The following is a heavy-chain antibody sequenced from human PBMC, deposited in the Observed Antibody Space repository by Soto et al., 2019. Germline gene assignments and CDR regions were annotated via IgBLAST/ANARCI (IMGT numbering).Heavy chain of an antibody. J-gene: IGHJ4*02. CDR3: AKDHRGPYSSSWYVIGFDY. CDR1: GYTFTNYA. CDR2: IHGGNGNT. V-gene: IGHV1-3*01. Sequence: GASVKVSCKASGYTFTNYAMHWVRQAPGQSLEWMGWIHGGNGNTQYSQKFQGRVTITRDTSATTGYMELNSLRAEDTAVYYCAKDHRGPYSSSWYVIGFDYWGQGTLVTVSS. D-gene: IGHD6-13*01.